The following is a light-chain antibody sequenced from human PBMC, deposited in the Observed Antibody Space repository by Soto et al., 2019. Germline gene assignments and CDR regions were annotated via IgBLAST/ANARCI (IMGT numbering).Light chain of an antibody. Sequence: EIVLTQSPGTLSLSPGERATLSCRASQSVSSSYLAWYQQKPGQAPRLLIYGASSRATGFPVRFRGTGSGSEFTLTISSLQTEDGALYYCQQYDKWPYTFGQGTNLEIK. J-gene: IGKJ2*01. CDR2: GAS. V-gene: IGKV3-20*01. CDR1: QSVSSSY. CDR3: QQYDKWPYT.